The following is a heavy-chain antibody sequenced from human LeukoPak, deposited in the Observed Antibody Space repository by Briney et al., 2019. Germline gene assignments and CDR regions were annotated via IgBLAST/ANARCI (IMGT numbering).Heavy chain of an antibody. Sequence: SGTLSPTCTVSGDSISSSGYYWGWIRQPPGQGLEWIGSLFYGEPTSYSPSLQSRVIISLDTSRNQFSLKLSSVTAADTAVYYCARLERSRRHGTQFWGQGTLVTVSS. CDR2: LFYGEPT. D-gene: IGHD5-24*01. CDR3: ARLERSRRHGTQF. J-gene: IGHJ4*02. CDR1: GDSISSSGYY. V-gene: IGHV4-39*01.